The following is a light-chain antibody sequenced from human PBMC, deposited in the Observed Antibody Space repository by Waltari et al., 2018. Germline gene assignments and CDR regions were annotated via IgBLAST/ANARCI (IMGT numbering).Light chain of an antibody. CDR3: SSESSDKVVL. CDR1: SNDCGFPTS. CDR2: DVS. V-gene: IGLV2-14*03. Sequence: QSALNQPASVSGSPGQSVTIPCTGTSNDCGFPTSAPWYPDHPVQGPKVIIYDVSARPSGVSARFSGSKSGNTASLTISGLQAEDEADYYCSSESSDKVVLFGGGTKVTVL. J-gene: IGLJ3*02.